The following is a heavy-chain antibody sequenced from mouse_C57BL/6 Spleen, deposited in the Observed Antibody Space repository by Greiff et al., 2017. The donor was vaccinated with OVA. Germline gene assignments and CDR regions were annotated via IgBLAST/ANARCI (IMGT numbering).Heavy chain of an antibody. CDR3: ARWRYSLFDY. J-gene: IGHJ2*01. CDR2: INPNNGGT. Sequence: EVKLVESGPELVKPGASVKMSCKASGYTFTDYNMHWVKQSHGKSLEWIGYINPNNGGTSYNQKFKGKATLTVNKSSSTAYMELRSLTSEDSAVYYCARWRYSLFDYWGQGTTLTVSS. V-gene: IGHV1-22*01. CDR1: GYTFTDYN.